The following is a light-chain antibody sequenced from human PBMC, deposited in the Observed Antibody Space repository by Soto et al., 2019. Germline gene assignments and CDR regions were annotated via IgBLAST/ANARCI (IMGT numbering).Light chain of an antibody. Sequence: QPVLTQPPSVSGAPGQRVTISCTGSSSNIGAGYDVHWYQQLPGTAPKLLIYANSNRPSGVPDRFSGSKSDTSASLAITGLQAEDEADYYCQSYDISLSAVVFGGGTQLTVL. V-gene: IGLV1-40*01. CDR1: SSNIGAGYD. CDR2: ANS. J-gene: IGLJ3*02. CDR3: QSYDISLSAVV.